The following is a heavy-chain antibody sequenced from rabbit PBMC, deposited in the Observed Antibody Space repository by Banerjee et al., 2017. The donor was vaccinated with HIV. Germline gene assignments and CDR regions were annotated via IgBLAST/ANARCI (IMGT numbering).Heavy chain of an antibody. V-gene: IGHV1S45*01. CDR2: IYGGANGNT. CDR1: GFSFSRSYY. D-gene: IGHD1-1*01. CDR3: ARASGYFGDGDFNL. J-gene: IGHJ4*01. Sequence: QEQLEESGGDLVKPEGSLTLTCTASGFSFSRSYYMCWVRQAPGKGLEWIACIYGGANGNTYYATWAKGRFTISKTSSTTVTLQMTSLTAADTATYFCARASGYFGDGDFNLWGQGTLVTVS.